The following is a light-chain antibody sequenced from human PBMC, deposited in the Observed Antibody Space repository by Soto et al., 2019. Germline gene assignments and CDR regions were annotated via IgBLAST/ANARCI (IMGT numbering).Light chain of an antibody. CDR2: EAS. CDR1: SSDVGRYNY. CDR3: SSYAGSNIYV. Sequence: QSALTQPPSASGSPGQSVTISCTGTSSDVGRYNYVSWYQQHPGKAPKLMIYEASKRPSGVPDRFSGSKSGNTASLTVSGLQAEDEADYYCSSYAGSNIYVFGTGTKLTVL. J-gene: IGLJ1*01. V-gene: IGLV2-8*01.